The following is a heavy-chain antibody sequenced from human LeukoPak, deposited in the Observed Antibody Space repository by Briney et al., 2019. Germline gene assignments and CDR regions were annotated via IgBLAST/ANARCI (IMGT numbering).Heavy chain of an antibody. J-gene: IGHJ5*02. Sequence: SETLSLTCTVSGGSISSSSYSWGWIRQPPGKGLEWIGNIYYTGSTYYNPSLKSRVTISVDTSKNQFSLKLSSVTAADTAVYYCARHHYDSSGYGWFDPWGQGTLVTVSS. CDR2: IYYTGST. V-gene: IGHV4-39*01. CDR1: GGSISSSSYS. CDR3: ARHHYDSSGYGWFDP. D-gene: IGHD3-22*01.